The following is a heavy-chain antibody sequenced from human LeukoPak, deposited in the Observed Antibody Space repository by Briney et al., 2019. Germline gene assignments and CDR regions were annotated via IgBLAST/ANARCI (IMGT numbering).Heavy chain of an antibody. CDR2: IYYTGTT. V-gene: IGHV4-59*08. CDR3: ARRWVYDKRAFDA. CDR1: GGSFSGYY. D-gene: IGHD3-16*01. Sequence: PSETLSLTCAVSGGSFSGYYWSWLRQPPGKGLEWIGYIYYTGTTDSNPSLKSRVTISLDTSKNQFSLNLSSVTAADTAVYYCARRWVYDKRAFDAWGQGTMVTVSS. J-gene: IGHJ3*01.